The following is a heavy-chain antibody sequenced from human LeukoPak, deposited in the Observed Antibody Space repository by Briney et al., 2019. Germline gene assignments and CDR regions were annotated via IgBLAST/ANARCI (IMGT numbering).Heavy chain of an antibody. CDR2: ISSSGSTI. D-gene: IGHD3-10*01. CDR1: GFTFSNYE. CDR3: AGSMVRGVEGFDY. V-gene: IGHV3-48*03. Sequence: GGSLRLSCAASGFTFSNYEMTWVRQAPGNGLEWVSYISSSGSTIYYADSVKGRFTISRDNAKNSLYLQMNSLRAEDTAVYYCAGSMVRGVEGFDYWGQGTLVTVSS. J-gene: IGHJ4*02.